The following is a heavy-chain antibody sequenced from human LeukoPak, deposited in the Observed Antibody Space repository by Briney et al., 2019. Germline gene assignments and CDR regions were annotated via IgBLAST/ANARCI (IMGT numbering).Heavy chain of an antibody. Sequence: SETLSLTCTVAGGSINNAYWSWIRQPAGKGLECIGRIYIDGSTNSNPSLNSRVTMSVDTSKNQFSLKLTSATAADTAVYYCARDPGGNYYYGGYYVYWGQGTLVTVSS. D-gene: IGHD4-23*01. J-gene: IGHJ4*02. CDR2: IYIDGST. CDR3: ARDPGGNYYYGGYYVY. V-gene: IGHV4-4*07. CDR1: GGSINNAY.